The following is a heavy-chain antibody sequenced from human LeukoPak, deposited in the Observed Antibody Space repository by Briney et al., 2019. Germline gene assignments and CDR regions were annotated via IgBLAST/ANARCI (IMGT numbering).Heavy chain of an antibody. V-gene: IGHV4-4*02. CDR3: ARSIIAVAWDY. CDR2: IYHSGST. J-gene: IGHJ4*02. Sequence: SETLSLTCAVSGGSISSSNWWSWVRQPPGKGPEWIGEIYHSGSTNYNPSLKSRVIISVDKSKNQFSLKLSSVTAADTAVYYCARSIIAVAWDYWGQGTLVTVSS. CDR1: GGSISSSNW. D-gene: IGHD6-19*01.